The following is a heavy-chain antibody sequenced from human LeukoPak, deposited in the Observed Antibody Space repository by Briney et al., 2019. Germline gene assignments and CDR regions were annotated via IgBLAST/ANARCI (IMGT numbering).Heavy chain of an antibody. CDR3: ATVYSSSWRAPFDY. D-gene: IGHD6-13*01. CDR1: GYTLTELS. J-gene: IGHJ4*02. V-gene: IGHV1-24*01. CDR2: FDPEDGET. Sequence: ASVKVSCKVSGYTLTELSMHWVRQAPGKGLEWMGGFDPEDGETIYAQKFQGRVTMTEDTSTDTAYMQLSSLRSEDTAVYYCATVYSSSWRAPFDYWGQGTLVTVSS.